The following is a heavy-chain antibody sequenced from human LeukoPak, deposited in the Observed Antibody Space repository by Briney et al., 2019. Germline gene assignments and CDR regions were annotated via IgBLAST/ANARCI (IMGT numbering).Heavy chain of an antibody. V-gene: IGHV5-51*01. CDR1: GYRFIRYW. D-gene: IGHD3-10*01. J-gene: IGHJ3*02. Sequence: GESLKISCKGSGYRFIRYWIGWVRQMPGKGLEWMGIIYPGDSGTRYSPSFQGQVTVSADKSISTAYLQWSSLKASDTAMYYCARSSGPDAFDIWGQGTMVTVSS. CDR3: ARSSGPDAFDI. CDR2: IYPGDSGT.